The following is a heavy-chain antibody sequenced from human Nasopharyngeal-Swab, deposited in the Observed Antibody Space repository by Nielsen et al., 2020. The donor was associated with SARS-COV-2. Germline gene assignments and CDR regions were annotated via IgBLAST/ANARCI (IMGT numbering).Heavy chain of an antibody. J-gene: IGHJ5*02. Sequence: RQAPGKGLEWIGYIYYSGSTYYNPSLKSRVTISVDTSKNQFSLKLSSVTAADTAVYYCARAVGVDYYDSRGYYPPSWFDPWGQGTLVTVSS. D-gene: IGHD3-22*01. CDR2: IYYSGST. CDR3: ARAVGVDYYDSRGYYPPSWFDP. V-gene: IGHV4-30-4*01.